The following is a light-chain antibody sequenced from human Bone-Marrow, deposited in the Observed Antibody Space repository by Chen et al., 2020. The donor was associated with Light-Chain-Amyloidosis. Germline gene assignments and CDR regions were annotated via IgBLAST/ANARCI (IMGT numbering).Light chain of an antibody. CDR2: EED. V-gene: IGLV6-57*01. J-gene: IGLJ3*02. CDR3: QSXQGSSQGV. Sequence: NFMLTQPHSVSESPGKTVIISCTRSRGSSATNYVQWYQQRPGSSPTTVIYEEDQRPSGVPDRFSGSIDRSSNSAXLTISXLKXXDEADXXCQSXQGSSQGVFGGGTKLTVL. CDR1: RGSSATNY.